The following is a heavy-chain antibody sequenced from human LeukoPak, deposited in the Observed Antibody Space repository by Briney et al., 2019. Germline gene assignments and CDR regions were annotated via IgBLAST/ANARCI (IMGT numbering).Heavy chain of an antibody. Sequence: ASVKVSCKASGGTFSSYAISWVRQAPGQGLEWMGGIIPIFGTANYAQKIQGRVTITADESTSTAYMELSSLRSEDTAVYYCARDLNWGSFDAFDIWGQGTMVTVSS. CDR2: IIPIFGTA. D-gene: IGHD7-27*01. CDR1: GGTFSSYA. J-gene: IGHJ3*02. CDR3: ARDLNWGSFDAFDI. V-gene: IGHV1-69*01.